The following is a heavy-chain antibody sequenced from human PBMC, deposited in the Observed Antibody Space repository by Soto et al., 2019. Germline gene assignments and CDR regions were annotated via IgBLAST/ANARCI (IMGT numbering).Heavy chain of an antibody. J-gene: IGHJ4*02. D-gene: IGHD3-9*01. V-gene: IGHV4-39*01. CDR3: ARTPYYDALTGSTPSLYFDS. CDR2: INYSGST. CDR1: GDSIGSSSSY. Sequence: SETLSLTCSVSGDSIGSSSSYWGWIRQPPGKGLEWIGSINYSGSTYSYPSLKSRVTISVDTSKDQFSLKLSSVTAADTAVYYCARTPYYDALTGSTPSLYFDSWGQGALVTVSS.